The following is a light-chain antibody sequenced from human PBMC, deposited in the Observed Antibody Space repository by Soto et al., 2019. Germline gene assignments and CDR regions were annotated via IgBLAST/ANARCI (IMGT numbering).Light chain of an antibody. Sequence: DIVMTQTPLSLPVTPGEPASISFRSIQSLLDSDDGNTYLDWYLQKPGQSPQLLIYTVSYRASGVPDRFSGTGSGTDFTLKISRVEAEDVGVYYCMQRIEFPLTFGGGTKVDIK. CDR3: MQRIEFPLT. CDR1: QSLLDSDDGNTY. CDR2: TVS. V-gene: IGKV2-40*01. J-gene: IGKJ4*01.